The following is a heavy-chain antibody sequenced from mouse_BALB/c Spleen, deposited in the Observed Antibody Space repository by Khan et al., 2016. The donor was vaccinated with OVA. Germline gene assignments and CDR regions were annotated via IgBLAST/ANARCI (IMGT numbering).Heavy chain of an antibody. CDR3: ARDGSHYNYAMDY. CDR1: GYSITSDYA. Sequence: EVQLQESGPGLVKPSQSLSLTCTVTGYSITSDYAWNWIRQFPGNKLEWMGNISSSGSTNYNPALKSRISITRDTSKNQFFLQLNSVTTEDTATYYCARDGSHYNYAMDYWGQGTSVTVAS. V-gene: IGHV3-2*02. CDR2: ISSSGST. D-gene: IGHD2-3*01. J-gene: IGHJ4*01.